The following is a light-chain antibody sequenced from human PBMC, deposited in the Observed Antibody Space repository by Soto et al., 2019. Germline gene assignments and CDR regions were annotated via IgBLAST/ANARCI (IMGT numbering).Light chain of an antibody. CDR3: QQXYSIPPWT. V-gene: IGKV3-11*01. J-gene: IGKJ1*01. CDR1: QSVGNS. CDR2: DVY. Sequence: EIVLTQSPATLSLSPGERASLSCRASQSVGNSLAWYQHKPGQAPRLLVYDVYNRATGIPARFSGSGSGTDFTLTITSLQPEDFATYYCQQXYSIPPWTFGQGTKVDIK.